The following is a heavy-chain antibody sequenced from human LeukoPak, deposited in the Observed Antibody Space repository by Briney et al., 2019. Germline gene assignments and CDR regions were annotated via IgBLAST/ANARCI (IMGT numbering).Heavy chain of an antibody. CDR1: GFTLTNYA. CDR3: AKEHMAAAVYYFDY. J-gene: IGHJ4*02. Sequence: GGSLRLSCAASGFTLTNYAMSWVRQAPGKGLEWVSSINPSSGNTYYADSVKGRFTIFGDNSKNTLYLQMNSLRAEDTAVYYCAKEHMAAAVYYFDYWGQGTLVTVSS. CDR2: INPSSGNT. D-gene: IGHD2-15*01. V-gene: IGHV3-23*01.